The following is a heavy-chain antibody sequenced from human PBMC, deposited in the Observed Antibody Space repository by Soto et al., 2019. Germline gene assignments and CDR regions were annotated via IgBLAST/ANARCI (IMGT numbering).Heavy chain of an antibody. CDR3: AGSESYCSGGSCYSVRGFNYYYYGMDV. J-gene: IGHJ6*02. CDR1: GYSFTSYW. CDR2: IDPSDSYT. Sequence: LGESLKISCKGSGYSFTSYWISWVRQMPGKGLEWMGRIDPSDSYTNYSPSFQGHVTISADKSISTAYLQWSSLKASDTAMYYCAGSESYCSGGSCYSVRGFNYYYYGMDVWGQGTTVTVSS. D-gene: IGHD2-15*01. V-gene: IGHV5-10-1*01.